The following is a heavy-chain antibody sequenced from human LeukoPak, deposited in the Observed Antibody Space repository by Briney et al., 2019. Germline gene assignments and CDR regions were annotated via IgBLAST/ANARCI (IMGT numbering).Heavy chain of an antibody. Sequence: GGSLRLSCAASGFTFSSYNMNWVRQAPGKGLEWVSYISSSASTIYYADSVKGRFTISRDNAKNSLYLQMNTLRAEDTAVYYCARDFGESYGMDVWGQGTTVIVSS. V-gene: IGHV3-48*04. D-gene: IGHD2-21*01. J-gene: IGHJ6*02. CDR2: ISSSASTI. CDR3: ARDFGESYGMDV. CDR1: GFTFSSYN.